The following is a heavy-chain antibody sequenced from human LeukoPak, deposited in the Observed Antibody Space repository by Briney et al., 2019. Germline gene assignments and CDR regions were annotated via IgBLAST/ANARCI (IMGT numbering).Heavy chain of an antibody. CDR3: ARYDDSSGQYMGGIGY. V-gene: IGHV4-39*01. D-gene: IGHD3-22*01. Sequence: SETLSLTCTVSGGSISGSGYYWGWIRQPPGKGLEWIGSMYYRGNTYHNPSLKSRVTISADTSKNQFSLRLSSVTATDTAVYYCARYDDSSGQYMGGIGYWGQGALITVSS. CDR1: GGSISGSGYY. CDR2: MYYRGNT. J-gene: IGHJ4*02.